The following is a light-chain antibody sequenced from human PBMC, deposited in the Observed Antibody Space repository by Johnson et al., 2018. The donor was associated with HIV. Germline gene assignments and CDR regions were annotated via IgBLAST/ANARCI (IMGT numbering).Light chain of an antibody. CDR2: DND. CDR1: SSNIGNNY. J-gene: IGLJ1*01. CDR3: GTWDSSLSASYV. Sequence: QSVLTQPPSVSAAPGQKVTISCSGSSSNIGNNYVSWYQHLPGTAPKLLIYDNDQRPSGIPDRFSASKSGTSATLDITGLQTGDGADYYCGTWDSSLSASYVFGTGTKVTVL. V-gene: IGLV1-51*01.